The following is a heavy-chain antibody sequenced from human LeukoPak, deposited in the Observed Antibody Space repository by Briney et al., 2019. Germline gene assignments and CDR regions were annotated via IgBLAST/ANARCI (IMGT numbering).Heavy chain of an antibody. V-gene: IGHV3-21*01. CDR3: ASDPHSAAANWFDP. CDR1: GFTFSSYS. J-gene: IGHJ5*02. CDR2: ISSSSSYI. Sequence: GGSLRLSCAASGFTFSSYSMNWVRQAPGKGLEWVSSISSSSSYIYYADSVKGRFTISRDNAKNSLDLQMHSLRAEDTAVYYCASDPHSAAANWFDPWGQGTLVTVSS. D-gene: IGHD6-13*01.